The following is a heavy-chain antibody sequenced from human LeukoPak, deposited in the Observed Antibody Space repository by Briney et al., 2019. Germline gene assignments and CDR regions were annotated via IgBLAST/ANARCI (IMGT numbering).Heavy chain of an antibody. V-gene: IGHV1-2*02. Sequence: ASVKVSCKASGYTFTGYYMHWVRQAPGQGLEWMGWINPNSGGTKYAQKFQGRVTMTRDTSISAAYMELSSLRSDDTAVYYCARVESLYCTGGSCYDYWGQGTLVTVSS. CDR2: INPNSGGT. J-gene: IGHJ4*02. CDR3: ARVESLYCTGGSCYDY. CDR1: GYTFTGYY. D-gene: IGHD2-15*01.